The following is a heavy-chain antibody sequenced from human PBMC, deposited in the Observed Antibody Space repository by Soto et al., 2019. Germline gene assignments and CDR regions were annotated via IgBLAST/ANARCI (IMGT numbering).Heavy chain of an antibody. CDR1: RGCVSSWVYY. CDR2: IYYSGST. Sequence: PSGSLALTSTVSRGCVSSWVYYWSWIRQPPGKGLEWIGYIYYSGSTNYNPSLKSRVTISVDTSKNQFSLKLSSVTAADTAVYYCARDGYWGQGTLVTVSS. CDR3: ARDGY. V-gene: IGHV4-61*08. J-gene: IGHJ4*02.